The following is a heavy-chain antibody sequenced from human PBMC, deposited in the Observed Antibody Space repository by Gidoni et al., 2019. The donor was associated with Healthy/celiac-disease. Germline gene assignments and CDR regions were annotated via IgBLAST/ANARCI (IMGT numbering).Heavy chain of an antibody. Sequence: EVQLVESGGGLVQPGGSLRLSCAASGFTFRSYWLHWVRQAPGKGRVWVSRINSDGRSTSYADSVKGRFTISRDNAKNTLYLQMNSLRAEDTAVYYCARSAPYYYYGMDVWGQGTTVTVSS. CDR3: ARSAPYYYYGMDV. D-gene: IGHD6-25*01. J-gene: IGHJ6*02. V-gene: IGHV3-74*01. CDR2: INSDGRST. CDR1: GFTFRSYW.